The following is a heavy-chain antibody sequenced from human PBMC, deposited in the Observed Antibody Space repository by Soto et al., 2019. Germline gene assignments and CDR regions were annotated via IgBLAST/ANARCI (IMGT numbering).Heavy chain of an antibody. CDR1: GYTFTSYG. CDR3: ARDGEGGYSYGYPTLNF. V-gene: IGHV1-46*01. D-gene: IGHD5-18*01. J-gene: IGHJ4*02. CDR2: INPSGGST. Sequence: ASVKVSCKASGYTFTSYGISWVRQAPGQGLEWMGIINPSGGSTSYAQKFQGRVTMTRDTSTSTVYMELSSLRSEDTAVYYCARDGEGGYSYGYPTLNFWGQGTLVTVSS.